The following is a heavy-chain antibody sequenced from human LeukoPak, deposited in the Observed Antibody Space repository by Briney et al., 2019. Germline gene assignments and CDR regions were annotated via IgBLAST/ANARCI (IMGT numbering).Heavy chain of an antibody. V-gene: IGHV3-23*01. J-gene: IGHJ4*02. D-gene: IGHD3-16*01. CDR1: GFPFSSSA. CDR2: ITGDGVTT. Sequence: TGGSLRLSCAASGFPFSSSAMSWVRQTPANGLEWVSSITGDGVTTYYADSVKGRFTISRDNSKNVLFLQMNSLGAEDSASYFCANERRRVDTSMIRSYYFHYWGQGTPVTVSS. CDR3: ANERRRVDTSMIRSYYFHY.